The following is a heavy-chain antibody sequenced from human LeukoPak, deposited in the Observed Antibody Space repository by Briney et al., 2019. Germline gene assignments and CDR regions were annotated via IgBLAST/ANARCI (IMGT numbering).Heavy chain of an antibody. V-gene: IGHV3-21*01. J-gene: IGHJ4*02. CDR2: ISSSSTYI. CDR1: GFTFSSYS. Sequence: GGSLRLSCAASGFTFSSYSMNWVRQAPGKGLEWVSSISSSSTYIYYADSVKGRFTISRDNAKNSLYLQMNSLRDEDTAVYYCARGCPNLFDYWGQGTLVTVSS. D-gene: IGHD1-14*01. CDR3: ARGCPNLFDY.